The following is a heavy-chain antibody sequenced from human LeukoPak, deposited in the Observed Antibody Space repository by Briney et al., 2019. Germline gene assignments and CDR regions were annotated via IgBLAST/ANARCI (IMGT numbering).Heavy chain of an antibody. D-gene: IGHD2-15*01. CDR3: ATAPTYCSGGSCYSLDY. V-gene: IGHV1-8*01. J-gene: IGHJ4*02. CDR1: GYTFTNYE. Sequence: ASVKVSCKASGYTFTNYEINWVRQGTGQGLEWLGWMNPSSGNTGYAQKFQGRVTMTRDTSISTAYMELSSLRSEDTAVYYCATAPTYCSGGSCYSLDYWGQGTLVTVSS. CDR2: MNPSSGNT.